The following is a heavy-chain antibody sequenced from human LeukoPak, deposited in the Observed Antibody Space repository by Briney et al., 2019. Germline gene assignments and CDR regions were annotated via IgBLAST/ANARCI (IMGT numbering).Heavy chain of an antibody. Sequence: GSLRLSCAASGFTFSSYGMHWVRQAPGKGLEWVAVISYDGSNKYYADSVKGRFTISRDNAKNSLYLQMNSLRAEDTAVYYCARRRDSGSLQHFDYWGQGTLVTVSS. V-gene: IGHV3-30*03. CDR3: ARRRDSGSLQHFDY. D-gene: IGHD1-26*01. CDR2: ISYDGSNK. CDR1: GFTFSSYG. J-gene: IGHJ4*02.